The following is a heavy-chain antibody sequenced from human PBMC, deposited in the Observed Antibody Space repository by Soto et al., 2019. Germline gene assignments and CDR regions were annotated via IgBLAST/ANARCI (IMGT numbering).Heavy chain of an antibody. Sequence: QVQLVQSGAEEKKPGASMKVSCRASGYTFTNYAMHWVRQAPGQSLEWMGWIRADNDNTEYSQRFQGRITITRDTSASTAYMELRSLRSEDTAVYYCARRIAAAIGAMDVWGQGTTVTVSS. J-gene: IGHJ6*02. D-gene: IGHD6-13*01. CDR3: ARRIAAAIGAMDV. CDR2: IRADNDNT. CDR1: GYTFTNYA. V-gene: IGHV1-3*05.